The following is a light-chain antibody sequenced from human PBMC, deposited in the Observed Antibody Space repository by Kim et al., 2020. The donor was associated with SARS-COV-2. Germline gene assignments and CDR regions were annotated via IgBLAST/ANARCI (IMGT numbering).Light chain of an antibody. CDR2: PAS. V-gene: IGKV1-12*01. J-gene: IGKJ4*01. Sequence: DIQMTQSQSSVSASVGERVTMTCRASQGIGRWLAWYQQKPGKAPKLLIYPASSLQSAVPSRFSGSGSETEFTLTITTLQPEDAAIYYCQQASTYPLSFAGGTKVEI. CDR1: QGIGRW. CDR3: QQASTYPLS.